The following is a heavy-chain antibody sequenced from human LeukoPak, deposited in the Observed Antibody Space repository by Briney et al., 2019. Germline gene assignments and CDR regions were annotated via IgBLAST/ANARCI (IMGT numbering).Heavy chain of an antibody. J-gene: IGHJ4*02. D-gene: IGHD3-22*01. CDR2: ISSSSSYI. V-gene: IGHV3-21*01. CDR3: ARDRSDSGGRFDY. Sequence: GGSLRLSCAASGFTFSSYSMNWVRQAPGKGLEWVSSISSSSSYIYYADSVKGRFTISRDNAKNSLYLQMNSLRAEDTAVYYCARDRSDSGGRFDYWGQGTLVTVSS. CDR1: GFTFSSYS.